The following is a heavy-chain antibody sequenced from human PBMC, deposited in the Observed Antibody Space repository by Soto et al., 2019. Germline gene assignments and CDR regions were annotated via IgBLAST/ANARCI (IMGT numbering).Heavy chain of an antibody. CDR3: ARVPLVTSRYYLDF. CDR2: ISGHGSDK. CDR1: EFTFSSYD. Sequence: GGSLRLSCAASEFTFSSYDMHWVRQAPGKGLEWVAVISGHGSDKYYADSVKGRFTISRDNSKNTLYLQMDSLRDEDTAVYYCARVPLVTSRYYLDFWGQGSLVTVSS. V-gene: IGHV3-30*03. J-gene: IGHJ4*02. D-gene: IGHD2-2*01.